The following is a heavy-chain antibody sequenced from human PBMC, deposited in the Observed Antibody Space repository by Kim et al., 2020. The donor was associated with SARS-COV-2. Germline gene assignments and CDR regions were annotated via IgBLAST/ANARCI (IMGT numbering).Heavy chain of an antibody. CDR3: ARDPTNYYDSSGWVDAFDI. Sequence: GGSLRLSCAASGFTFSSYSMNWVRQAPGKGLEWVSSISSSSSYIYYADSVKGRFTISRDNAKNSLYLQMNSLRAEDTAVYYCARDPTNYYDSSGWVDAFDIWGQGTMVTVSS. CDR1: GFTFSSYS. CDR2: ISSSSSYI. V-gene: IGHV3-21*01. J-gene: IGHJ3*02. D-gene: IGHD3-22*01.